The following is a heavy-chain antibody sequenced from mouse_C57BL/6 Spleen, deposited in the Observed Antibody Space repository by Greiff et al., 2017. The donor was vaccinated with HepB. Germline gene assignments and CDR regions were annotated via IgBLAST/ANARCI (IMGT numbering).Heavy chain of an antibody. Sequence: EVQLQQSGPELVKPGASVKMSCKASGYTFTDYNMHWVKQSHGKSLEWIGYINPNTGGTSSTQKFKGKATLTVNTSSSTAYMELRSLTAEDSAVYDWARVYSNLFAYWGQGTLVTVSA. D-gene: IGHD2-5*01. V-gene: IGHV1-22*01. CDR1: GYTFTDYN. J-gene: IGHJ3*01. CDR3: ARVYSNLFAY. CDR2: INPNTGGT.